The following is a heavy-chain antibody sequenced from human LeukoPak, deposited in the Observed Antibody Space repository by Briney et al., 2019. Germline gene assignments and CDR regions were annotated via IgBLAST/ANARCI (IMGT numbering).Heavy chain of an antibody. CDR1: VGSIINYY. V-gene: IGHV4-4*07. CDR2: IYASGST. D-gene: IGHD2/OR15-2a*01. Sequence: SETLSLICNFSVGSIINYYWNWLRQPAGKGLEWIGRIYASGSTNYNPSLKSRVTISMDKSKNHFSLNLKSVIAADTAFYYCARDFYGDDDHHPFDYWGQGILVTVSS. CDR3: ARDFYGDDDHHPFDY. J-gene: IGHJ4*02.